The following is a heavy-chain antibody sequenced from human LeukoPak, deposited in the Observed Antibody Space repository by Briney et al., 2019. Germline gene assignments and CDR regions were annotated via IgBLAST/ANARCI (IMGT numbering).Heavy chain of an antibody. Sequence: GGSLRLSCVGSGFSFSNYGMHWVRQAPGKGLEWVAVISDDASHKYYADSVKGRFTISRDNSKNTLYLQVDSLRLEDTAVFYCAKNREGYSKLDWGQGTLVTVSS. J-gene: IGHJ4*02. CDR1: GFSFSNYG. D-gene: IGHD6-13*01. V-gene: IGHV3-30*18. CDR3: AKNREGYSKLD. CDR2: ISDDASHK.